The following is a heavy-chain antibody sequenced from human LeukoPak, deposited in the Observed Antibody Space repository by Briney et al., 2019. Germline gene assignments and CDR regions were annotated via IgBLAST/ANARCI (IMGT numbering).Heavy chain of an antibody. Sequence: PGGSLRLSCGASGFTFSSYAMHWVRQAPGKGLEWVAVISYDGSNKYYADSVKGRFTISRDNSKNTLYLQMDGLRAEDTAVYYCARDPRGVVACAYFDYWGQGTLVTVSS. V-gene: IGHV3-30-3*01. D-gene: IGHD2-15*01. CDR1: GFTFSSYA. CDR2: ISYDGSNK. J-gene: IGHJ4*02. CDR3: ARDPRGVVACAYFDY.